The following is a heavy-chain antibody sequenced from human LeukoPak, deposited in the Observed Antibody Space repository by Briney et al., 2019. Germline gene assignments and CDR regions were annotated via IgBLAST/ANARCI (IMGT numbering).Heavy chain of an antibody. J-gene: IGHJ2*01. CDR3: AREGGAGWYFDL. V-gene: IGHV3-30*03. Sequence: GGSLRLSCAASGFSFSFYGMHCVRQAPGKGLEWVAVISEDGTKKNYAESVKGRFTISRDNSKNTLYLQMNSLRVEDTAVYYCAREGGAGWYFDLWGRGTLVTVSS. CDR1: GFSFSFYG. D-gene: IGHD3-16*01. CDR2: ISEDGTKK.